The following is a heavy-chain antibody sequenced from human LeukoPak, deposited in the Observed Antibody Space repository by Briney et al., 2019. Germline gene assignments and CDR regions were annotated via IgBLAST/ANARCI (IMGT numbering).Heavy chain of an antibody. Sequence: SETLSFTCTVSGGSISSSSYYWGWIRQPPGKGLEWIGSIYYSGSTYYNPSLKSRVTISVDTSKNQFSLKLSSVTAADTAVYYCARHVRTHSSSHWFDPWGQGTLVTVSS. V-gene: IGHV4-39*01. J-gene: IGHJ5*02. CDR1: GGSISSSSYY. D-gene: IGHD6-6*01. CDR2: IYYSGST. CDR3: ARHVRTHSSSHWFDP.